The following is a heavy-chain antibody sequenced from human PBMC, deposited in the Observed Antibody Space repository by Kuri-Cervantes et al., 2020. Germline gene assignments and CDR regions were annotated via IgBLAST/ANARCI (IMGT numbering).Heavy chain of an antibody. J-gene: IGHJ6*02. CDR2: ISSSSTI. CDR1: GFTVSSNY. CDR3: ARDRVLPLYYYYGMDV. D-gene: IGHD3-10*01. Sequence: GGSLRLSCAASGFTVSSNYMSWVRQAPGKGLEWVSHISSSSTIYYADSVKGRFTISRDNAKSSLYLQMNSLRDEDTAVYYCARDRVLPLYYYYGMDVWGQGTTVTVSS. V-gene: IGHV3-69-1*01.